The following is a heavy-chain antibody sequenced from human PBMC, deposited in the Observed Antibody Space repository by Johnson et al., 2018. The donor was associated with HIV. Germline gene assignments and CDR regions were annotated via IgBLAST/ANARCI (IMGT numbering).Heavy chain of an antibody. CDR3: ARGGITMIVVVITTGAFDI. J-gene: IGHJ3*02. V-gene: IGHV3-30*01. CDR1: EFTLSDYT. CDR2: IRYDGNNK. D-gene: IGHD3-22*01. Sequence: QVQLVESGGGVVQPGSSLKIYCAVSEFTLSDYTMHWVRLAPGKGLEWVAFIRYDGNNKYYVDSVKGRFTISRDNSKNTLYLQMNSLRAEDTAVYYCARGGITMIVVVITTGAFDIWGQGTMVTVSS.